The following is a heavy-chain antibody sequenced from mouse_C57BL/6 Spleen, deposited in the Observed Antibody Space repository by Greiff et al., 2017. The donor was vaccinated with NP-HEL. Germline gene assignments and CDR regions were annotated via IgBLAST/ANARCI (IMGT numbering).Heavy chain of an antibody. CDR2: INPSTGGT. CDR3: AIYYGNSLYAMDY. CDR1: GYSFTGHY. Sequence: EVQLQQSGPELVKPGASVKISCKASGYSFTGHYMNWVKQSPEKSLEWIGEINPSTGGTTYNQKFKAKATLTVDKSSSTAYMKLKSLTSEDSAVYYCAIYYGNSLYAMDYWGQGTSVTVSS. J-gene: IGHJ4*01. V-gene: IGHV1-42*01. D-gene: IGHD2-1*01.